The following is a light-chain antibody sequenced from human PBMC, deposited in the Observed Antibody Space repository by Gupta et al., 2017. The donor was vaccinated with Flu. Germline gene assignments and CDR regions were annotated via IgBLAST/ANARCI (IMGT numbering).Light chain of an antibody. J-gene: IGLJ1*01. CDR3: SSYTTSSTLV. CDR1: SSDIGNYKY. CDR2: EVN. V-gene: IGLV2-14*01. Sequence: QSALTQPASVSGSPGQSISISCTGPSSDIGNYKYVSWYQQHPGKAPKLMIYEVNNRPSGVSNHFSGSKSGNTASLTISGLQAEDEADYYCSSYTTSSTLVFGTGTKVTVL.